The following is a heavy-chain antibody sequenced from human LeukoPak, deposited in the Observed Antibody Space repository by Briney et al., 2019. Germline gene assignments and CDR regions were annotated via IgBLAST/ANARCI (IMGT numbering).Heavy chain of an antibody. Sequence: GGSLRLSCAASGLSFSDSWMTWVRQTPGKGLQWVASIHQDAGEKQYLDSVRGRFTISRDNAKNSLYLQMNSLRVEDTAVYYCASSKDHYCHYWGQGTLVTVSS. V-gene: IGHV3-7*05. J-gene: IGHJ4*02. CDR2: IHQDAGEK. CDR3: ASSKDHYCHY. CDR1: GLSFSDSW.